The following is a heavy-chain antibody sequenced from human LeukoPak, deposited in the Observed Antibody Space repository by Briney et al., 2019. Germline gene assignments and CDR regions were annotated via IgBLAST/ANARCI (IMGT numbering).Heavy chain of an antibody. CDR2: IYSGGST. CDR1: RVTVCSDY. Sequence: GGALRVSRVASRVTVCSDYISWVRQAPRKGLEWVSVIYSGGSTYYAHSVPRRFTISRDNSKNTLYLQMNSLGAEDTAVYYCSTIANYYNAAELDAFDIWRQGTMVTVSS. D-gene: IGHD3-10*01. CDR3: STIANYYNAAELDAFDI. V-gene: IGHV3-53*05. J-gene: IGHJ3*02.